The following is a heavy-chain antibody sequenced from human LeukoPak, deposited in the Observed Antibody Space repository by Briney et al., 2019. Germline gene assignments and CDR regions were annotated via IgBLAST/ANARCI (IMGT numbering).Heavy chain of an antibody. CDR3: AKDRFGCSSTSCYGNDY. CDR2: ISGSGGST. V-gene: IGHV3-23*01. J-gene: IGHJ4*02. D-gene: IGHD2-2*01. CDR1: GFTFSSHG. Sequence: PGGSLRLSCAASGFTFSSHGMSWVRQAPGKGLEWVSAISGSGGSTYYADSVKGRFTISRDNSKNTLYLQMNSLRAEDTAVYYCAKDRFGCSSTSCYGNDYWGQGTLVTVSS.